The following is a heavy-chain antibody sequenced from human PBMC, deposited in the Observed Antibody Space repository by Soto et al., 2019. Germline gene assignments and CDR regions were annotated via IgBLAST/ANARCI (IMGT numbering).Heavy chain of an antibody. CDR3: AKSKDDSSGSYYFDY. CDR2: ISGSGGST. J-gene: IGHJ4*02. Sequence: GGSLRLSCAASGFTFSSYAMSWVRQAPGKGLEWVSAISGSGGSTYYADSVKGRFTISRDNSKNTLYLQMNSLRAEDTAVYYCAKSKDDSSGSYYFDYWGQGTLVTVSS. V-gene: IGHV3-23*01. D-gene: IGHD3-22*01. CDR1: GFTFSSYA.